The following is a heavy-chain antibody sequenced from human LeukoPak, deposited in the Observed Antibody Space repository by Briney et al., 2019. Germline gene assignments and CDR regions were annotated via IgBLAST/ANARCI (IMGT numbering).Heavy chain of an antibody. Sequence: ASVNVSCKASGGTFSSYAISWVRQAPGQGLEWMGGIIPNFGKANYAQKFQGRVTITTDESTSTAYMELSSLRSEDTAVYYCARGLVVPTAIANWFDPWGQGTLVTVSS. J-gene: IGHJ5*02. V-gene: IGHV1-69*05. CDR3: ARGLVVPTAIANWFDP. CDR2: IIPNFGKA. CDR1: GGTFSSYA. D-gene: IGHD2-2*01.